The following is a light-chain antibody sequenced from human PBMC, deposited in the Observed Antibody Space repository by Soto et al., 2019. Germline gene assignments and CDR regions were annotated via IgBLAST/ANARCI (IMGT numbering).Light chain of an antibody. Sequence: EILMTQSPATLSVSPGERATLSCRASQSINNKLAWYQQKAGQPPRLLIYAASTRATGIPVRFSGSGSVTEFTLTISSLQSEDFAVYYCQQYNNWPPFTFGGGTKVEIK. CDR1: QSINNK. J-gene: IGKJ4*01. CDR2: AAS. CDR3: QQYNNWPPFT. V-gene: IGKV3-15*01.